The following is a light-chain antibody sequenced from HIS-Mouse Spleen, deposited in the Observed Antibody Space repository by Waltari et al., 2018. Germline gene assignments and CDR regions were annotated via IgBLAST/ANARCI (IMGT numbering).Light chain of an antibody. Sequence: QSVLTQPPSASGTPGQRVTISCSGSSSNIGSNYVYWYQQLPGTAPKLLIYRNNTGPSWGPDRFSGAKSGTSASLAISGLRSEDEADDYCAAWDDSLSGPVFGGGTKLTVL. V-gene: IGLV1-47*01. J-gene: IGLJ3*02. CDR1: SSNIGSNY. CDR3: AAWDDSLSGPV. CDR2: RNN.